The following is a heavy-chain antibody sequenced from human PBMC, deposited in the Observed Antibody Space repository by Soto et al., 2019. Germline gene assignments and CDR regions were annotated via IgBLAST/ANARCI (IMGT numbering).Heavy chain of an antibody. CDR3: ARGVGSSPPRY. CDR2: IYDSGSP. CDR1: GGSVSVYY. D-gene: IGHD1-26*01. V-gene: IGHV4-59*02. J-gene: IGHJ4*02. Sequence: SETLSLTCTISGGSVSVYYWSWIRQPPGQALEWIGYIYDSGSPYYNPSFRSRVIISADTSKNETSLKLTSATAADTAVYYCARGVGSSPPRYWGRGTLVTVSS.